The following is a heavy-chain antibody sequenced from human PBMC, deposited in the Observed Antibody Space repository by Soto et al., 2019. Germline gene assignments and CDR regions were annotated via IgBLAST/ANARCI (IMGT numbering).Heavy chain of an antibody. CDR3: LISTIILFDY. Sequence: GGSLRLSCAASGFTFSSYWMHWVRQAPGKGLVWVSRINSDGSSPSYADSVKGRFTISRDNAKNTLYLQMNSLRAEDTAVYYCLISTIILFDYWGQGTLVTVSS. J-gene: IGHJ4*02. CDR2: INSDGSSP. CDR1: GFTFSSYW. V-gene: IGHV3-74*01. D-gene: IGHD2-21*01.